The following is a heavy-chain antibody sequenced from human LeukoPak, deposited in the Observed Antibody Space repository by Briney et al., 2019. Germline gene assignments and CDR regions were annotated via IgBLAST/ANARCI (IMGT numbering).Heavy chain of an antibody. CDR3: ARQAQDFWSRRYYGMDV. D-gene: IGHD3-3*01. V-gene: IGHV4-34*01. CDR2: INHSGST. Sequence: SETLSLTCAVYGGSFSGYYWSWIRQPPGKGLEWIGEINHSGSTNHNPSLKSRVTISVDTSKNQFSLKLSSVTAADTAVYYCARQAQDFWSRRYYGMDVWGQGTTVTVSS. J-gene: IGHJ6*02. CDR1: GGSFSGYY.